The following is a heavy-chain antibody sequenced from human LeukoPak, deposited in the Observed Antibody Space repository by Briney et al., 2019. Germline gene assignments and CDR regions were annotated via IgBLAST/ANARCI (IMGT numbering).Heavy chain of an antibody. J-gene: IGHJ4*02. CDR3: TTGPYYLDY. Sequence: GGSLRLSCAASGFTFSNAWMSWVRQAPGKGLEWVGRIKSKTDGGITDYAAPVKGRFTISRDDSKNTLYLQMNSLKTEDTAVYYCTTGPYYLDYWGQGTLVTVSS. V-gene: IGHV3-15*01. CDR1: GFTFSNAW. CDR2: IKSKTDGGIT.